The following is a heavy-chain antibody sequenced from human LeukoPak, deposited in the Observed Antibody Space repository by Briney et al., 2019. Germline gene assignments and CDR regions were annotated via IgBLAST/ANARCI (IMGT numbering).Heavy chain of an antibody. V-gene: IGHV3-48*02. J-gene: IGHJ4*02. D-gene: IGHD4-17*01. CDR2: ITSSSSTV. CDR1: GFTFSSYS. CDR3: ARDMYYGDYEIDY. Sequence: GGSLRLSCAASGFTFSSYSMNWVRQAPGKGLEWVSYITSSSSTVYYADSVKGRFTISRDNAKNSLFLQMNSLRDEDTAVYYCARDMYYGDYEIDYWGQGTLVTVSS.